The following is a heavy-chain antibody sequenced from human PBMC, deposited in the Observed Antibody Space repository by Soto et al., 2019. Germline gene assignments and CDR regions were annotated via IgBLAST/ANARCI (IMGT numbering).Heavy chain of an antibody. CDR1: GFTFNNYA. Sequence: GGSLRLSCAASGFTFNNYAMIWVRQAPGKGLEWVSGIGGSGRTTYYADSVKGRFTISRDNSNNTLFLQMNSLRAEDTAVYYCAKSRYSDSSGDFYDYWGQGTLVTVSS. D-gene: IGHD3-22*01. V-gene: IGHV3-23*01. CDR3: AKSRYSDSSGDFYDY. J-gene: IGHJ4*02. CDR2: IGGSGRTT.